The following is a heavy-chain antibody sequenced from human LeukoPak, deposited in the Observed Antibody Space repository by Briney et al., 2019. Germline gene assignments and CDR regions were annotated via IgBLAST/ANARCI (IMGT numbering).Heavy chain of an antibody. CDR3: ASFYQAYYFDY. Sequence: AGGSLRLSCAASGFTFSRSWMHWVRQAPGEGLVWVSRINADGSTTNYADSVKGRFTISRDNTKNTLYLQMNSLRADDTAVYYCASFYQAYYFDYWGQGTLVTVSS. CDR2: INADGSTT. CDR1: GFTFSRSW. J-gene: IGHJ4*02. D-gene: IGHD2-21*01. V-gene: IGHV3-74*01.